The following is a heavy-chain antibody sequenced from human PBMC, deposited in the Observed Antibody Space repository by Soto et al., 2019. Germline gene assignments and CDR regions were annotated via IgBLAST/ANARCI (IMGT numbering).Heavy chain of an antibody. V-gene: IGHV4-34*09. CDR3: ARTDSSGYDFDY. CDR2: IHYSGST. CDR1: GGSFSGYY. J-gene: IGHJ4*02. D-gene: IGHD3-22*01. Sequence: PSETLSLTCAVSGGSFSGYYWTWIRQPPGKGLEWIGEIHYSGSTYYNPSLKSRVTIAVDTSKNQLSLKLSSVTAADTAVYYCARTDSSGYDFDYWGQGTLVTVSS.